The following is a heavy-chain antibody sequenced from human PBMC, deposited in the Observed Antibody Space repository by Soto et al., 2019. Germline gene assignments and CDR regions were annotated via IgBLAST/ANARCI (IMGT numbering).Heavy chain of an antibody. CDR3: ARGGYYDSSGYYFAAFDI. J-gene: IGHJ3*02. CDR2: ISYDGSNK. V-gene: IGHV3-30-3*01. D-gene: IGHD3-22*01. Sequence: GGSLRLSCAASGFTFSSYAMHWVRQAPGKGLEWVAVISYDGSNKYYADSVKGRFTISRDNSKNTLYLQMNSLRAEDTAVYYCARGGYYDSSGYYFAAFDIWGQGTMVTVSS. CDR1: GFTFSSYA.